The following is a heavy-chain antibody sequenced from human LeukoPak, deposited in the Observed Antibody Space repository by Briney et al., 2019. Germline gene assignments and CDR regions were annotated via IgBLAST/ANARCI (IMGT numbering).Heavy chain of an antibody. CDR2: IYSGGST. J-gene: IGHJ4*02. V-gene: IGHV3-53*01. CDR3: ARVGIVEATGDLYFDY. CDR1: GFTVSSNY. Sequence: PGGSLRLSCAASGFTVSSNYMSWVRQAPGKGLEWVSVIYSGGSTYYADSVKGRFTISRDNSKNTLYLQMNSLRAEDTAVYYCARVGIVEATGDLYFDYWGQGTLVTVSS. D-gene: IGHD1-26*01.